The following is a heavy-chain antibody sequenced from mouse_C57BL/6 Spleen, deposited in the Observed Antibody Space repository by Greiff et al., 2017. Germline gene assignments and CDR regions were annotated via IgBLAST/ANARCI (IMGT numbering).Heavy chain of an antibody. J-gene: IGHJ4*01. CDR3: TDYGYDGAMDY. CDR1: GFTFSNYW. V-gene: IGHV6-3*01. CDR2: ISLKSDNYAS. D-gene: IGHD2-2*01. Sequence: EVKVEASGGGLVQPGGSMKLSCVASGFTFSNYWMNWVRQSPEKGLEWVAQISLKSDNYASHYAVSVQGRFTISRDDSNSSVYLQMNNVRAEDTRIYYYTDYGYDGAMDYWGQGTSVTVSS.